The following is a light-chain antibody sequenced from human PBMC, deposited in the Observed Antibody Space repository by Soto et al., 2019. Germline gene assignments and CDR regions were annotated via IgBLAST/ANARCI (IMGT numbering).Light chain of an antibody. CDR1: SSDVGLYNY. CDR2: EVS. J-gene: IGLJ1*01. V-gene: IGLV2-14*01. CDR3: SSYSSTRTLCV. Sequence: QSALTQPASVSGSPGQSITISCTGTSSDVGLYNYVSWYQHHPGKAPKLLIYEVSNRPSGVSNRFSASKSGNTASLTISGLQAEDEADYYCSSYSSTRTLCVFGTATKLTVL.